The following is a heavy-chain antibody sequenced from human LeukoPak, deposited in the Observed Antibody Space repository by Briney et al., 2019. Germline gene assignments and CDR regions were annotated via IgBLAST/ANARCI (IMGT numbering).Heavy chain of an antibody. J-gene: IGHJ4*02. V-gene: IGHV3-15*01. Sequence: GGSLRLSCAASGFTVSDARMNWVRQVPGKGLEWIGLFKSKTNGGTTDYAAPVKGRFTMSRDDSKNTLYLQMNSLKTEDTAMYYCTTEYSGSFSNWGQGILVTVSS. CDR1: GFTVSDAR. CDR2: FKSKTNGGTT. D-gene: IGHD1-26*01. CDR3: TTEYSGSFSN.